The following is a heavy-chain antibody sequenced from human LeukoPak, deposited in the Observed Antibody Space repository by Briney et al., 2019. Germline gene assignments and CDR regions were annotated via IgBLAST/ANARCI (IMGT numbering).Heavy chain of an antibody. CDR1: GYSISSGYY. Sequence: SETLSLTCAVSGYSISSGYYWGWIRQPPGKGLEWIGSIYHSGSTYYNPSLKSRVTISVDTSKNQFSLKLGSATAADTAVYYCARLASLGGYDYYFDYWGQGTLVTVSS. V-gene: IGHV4-38-2*01. CDR2: IYHSGST. CDR3: ARLASLGGYDYYFDY. J-gene: IGHJ4*02. D-gene: IGHD5-12*01.